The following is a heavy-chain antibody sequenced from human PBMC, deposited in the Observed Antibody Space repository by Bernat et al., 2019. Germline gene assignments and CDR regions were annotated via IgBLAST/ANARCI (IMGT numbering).Heavy chain of an antibody. CDR2: IDWDDDK. J-gene: IGHJ4*02. V-gene: IGHV2-70*15. CDR3: ARYYGDYSIGY. D-gene: IGHD4-17*01. CDR1: GFSLSTSGMC. Sequence: QVTLRESGPALVKPTQTLTLTCTFSGFSLSTSGMCVSWIRQPPGKALEWLARIDWDDDKYYSTSLKTRLTISKDTSTNPVVLTMTNMDPVDTATYYCARYYGDYSIGYWGQATLVTVSS.